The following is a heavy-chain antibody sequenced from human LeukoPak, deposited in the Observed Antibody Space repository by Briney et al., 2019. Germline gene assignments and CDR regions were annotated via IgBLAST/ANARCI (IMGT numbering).Heavy chain of an antibody. Sequence: GGSLRLSCAASGFTFSSYAMSWVRQAPGKGLEWVSAISGSGGSTYYADSVKGRFTISRDNSKNTLYLQMNSLRAEDTAVYYCAKGWEYCSGGSCYIDAFDIWGQGTMVTVSS. J-gene: IGHJ3*02. CDR3: AKGWEYCSGGSCYIDAFDI. D-gene: IGHD2-15*01. V-gene: IGHV3-23*01. CDR2: ISGSGGST. CDR1: GFTFSSYA.